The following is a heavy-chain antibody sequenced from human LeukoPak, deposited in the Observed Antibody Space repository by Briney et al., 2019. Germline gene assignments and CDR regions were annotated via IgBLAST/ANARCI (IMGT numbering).Heavy chain of an antibody. CDR2: ISYDASNK. Sequence: PGGSLRLSCAASGFTFRSYAMHWVRQAPGKGLEWVAVISYDASNKYYADSVKGRFTISRDNPKNTLNLQMNSLRAEDTAVYFCARPYSSGWYGDFDYWGQGTLVAVSS. J-gene: IGHJ4*02. CDR1: GFTFRSYA. V-gene: IGHV3-30-3*01. D-gene: IGHD6-19*01. CDR3: ARPYSSGWYGDFDY.